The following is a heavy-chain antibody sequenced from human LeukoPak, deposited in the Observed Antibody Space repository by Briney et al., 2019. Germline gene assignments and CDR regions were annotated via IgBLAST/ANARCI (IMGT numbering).Heavy chain of an antibody. CDR2: MYYSGST. V-gene: IGHV4-39*01. Sequence: SETLSLTCTVSGGSISSSSYYWGWIRQPPGKGLEWIGSMYYSGSTYYNPSLKSRVIILEDTSKNQFSLKLSSVTAADTATYYCARQDLTMGRVNWFDPWGQGTLVTVSS. D-gene: IGHD3-10*01. CDR3: ARQDLTMGRVNWFDP. J-gene: IGHJ5*02. CDR1: GGSISSSSYY.